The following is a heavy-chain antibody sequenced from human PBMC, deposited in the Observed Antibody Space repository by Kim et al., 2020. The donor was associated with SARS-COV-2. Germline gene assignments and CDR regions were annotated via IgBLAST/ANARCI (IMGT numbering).Heavy chain of an antibody. CDR2: IYHSGST. V-gene: IGHV4-4*02. J-gene: IGHJ4*02. D-gene: IGHD2-2*02. CDR1: GGSISSSNW. Sequence: SETLSLTCAVSGGSISSSNWWSWVRQPPGKGLEWIGEIYHSGSTNYNPSLKSRVTISVDKSKNQFSLKLSSVTAADTAVYYCAIFPKKPAAAIPGSGSYWGQGTLVTVSS. CDR3: AIFPKKPAAAIPGSGSY.